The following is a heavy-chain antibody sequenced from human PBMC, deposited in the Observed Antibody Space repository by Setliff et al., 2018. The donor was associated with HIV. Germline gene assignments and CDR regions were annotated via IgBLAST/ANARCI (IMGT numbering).Heavy chain of an antibody. Sequence: SETLSLTCTVSGDSISSSIYYWGWVRQPPGKGLEWIGGIYYTGSPFYNPSLKSRVTISVDTSNNQFSLKLSSVTAADTAVYYCARVPTSSWYVTTQRTKEYFHHWGQGTLVTVSS. D-gene: IGHD6-13*01. CDR2: IYYTGSP. V-gene: IGHV4-39*01. J-gene: IGHJ1*01. CDR3: ARVPTSSWYVTTQRTKEYFHH. CDR1: GDSISSSIYY.